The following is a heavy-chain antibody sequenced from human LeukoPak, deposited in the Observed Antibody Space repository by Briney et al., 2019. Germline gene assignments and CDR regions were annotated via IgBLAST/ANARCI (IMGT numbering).Heavy chain of an antibody. CDR2: IGSRSTSI. CDR3: ARALTTRYDILTGYLDY. D-gene: IGHD3-9*01. J-gene: IGHJ4*02. Sequence: GGSLRLSCAASGFTFSSYSMNWVRQAPGKGLEWVSSIGSRSTSIYYADSVKGRFTISRDNAKNSLYLQMNSLRAEDTAVYYCARALTTRYDILTGYLDYWGQGTLVTVSS. V-gene: IGHV3-21*01. CDR1: GFTFSSYS.